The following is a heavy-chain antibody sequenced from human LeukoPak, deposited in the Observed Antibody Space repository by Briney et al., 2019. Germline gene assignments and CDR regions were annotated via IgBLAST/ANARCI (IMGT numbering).Heavy chain of an antibody. CDR1: GGSFSGYQ. V-gene: IGHV4-34*01. D-gene: IGHD7-27*01. CDR2: INHSGST. Sequence: SETLSLTCAVYGGSFSGYQWSWIRQPPGKGLEWIGEINHSGSTNYNSSLKSRVTISVDTSKNQFSLRLSSVTAADTAVYYCARHGLGRHYYMDVWGNGTAIIISS. J-gene: IGHJ6*03. CDR3: ARHGLGRHYYMDV.